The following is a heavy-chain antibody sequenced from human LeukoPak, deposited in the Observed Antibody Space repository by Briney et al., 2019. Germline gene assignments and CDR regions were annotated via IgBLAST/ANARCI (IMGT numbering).Heavy chain of an antibody. Sequence: ASVQVSSQASGYAFTYYYIHWVRPATGQGIEWMGWINPNSGGTNSAQKFQGRVTMTKDTSISTAYMELSRLRSDDTAVYFCARAIAVVDYWGQGTLVTVSS. CDR3: ARAIAVVDY. V-gene: IGHV1-2*02. J-gene: IGHJ4*02. D-gene: IGHD6-19*01. CDR1: GYAFTYYY. CDR2: INPNSGGT.